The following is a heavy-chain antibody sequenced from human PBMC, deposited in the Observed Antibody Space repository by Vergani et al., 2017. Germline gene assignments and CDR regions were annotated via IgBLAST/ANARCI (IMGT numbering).Heavy chain of an antibody. J-gene: IGHJ3*01. D-gene: IGHD2-15*01. CDR1: GGSISAGYYF. CDR3: ARRSGGYYSGGKVHPLRTAFDV. Sequence: QVQLQASGPGRVKPSQTLSLTCTMSGGSISAGYYFWSWIRHPAGKGLEWLGHISASGNASHSPSLKTLVSMSVDTAKNQFSLTVTSVTAADTAIYFCARRSGGYYSGGKVHPLRTAFDVWGHGTVVTVSS. CDR2: ISASGNA. V-gene: IGHV4-61*02.